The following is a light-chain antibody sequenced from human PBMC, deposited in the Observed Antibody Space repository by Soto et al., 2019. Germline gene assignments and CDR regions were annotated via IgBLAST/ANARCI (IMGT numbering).Light chain of an antibody. V-gene: IGLV1-51*01. CDR2: DNN. CDR3: GTWDSSLSADVV. CDR1: SSNIGNNY. Sequence: QSVLTQPPSVSAAPGQKVTISCSGSSSNIGNNYVSWYQRLPGTAPKLLIYDNNKRPSGIPDRFSGSKSGTSATLGITGLQTGDEADYYCGTWDSSLSADVVFGGGTQLTVL. J-gene: IGLJ2*01.